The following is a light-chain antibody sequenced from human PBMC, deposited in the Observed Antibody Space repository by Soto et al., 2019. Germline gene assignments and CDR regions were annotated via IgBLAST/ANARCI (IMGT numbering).Light chain of an antibody. V-gene: IGLV2-14*01. CDR3: CSSTSLSTVV. Sequence: QSALTQPASVSGSPGQSITISCTGTSSDVGGYNHVSWYQHSPGKAPKLILFAVSDRPSGVSHRFSGSKSGNTASLTISGLQADDVADYYCCSSTSLSTVVFGGWTMLAVL. CDR2: AVS. CDR1: SSDVGGYNH. J-gene: IGLJ2*01.